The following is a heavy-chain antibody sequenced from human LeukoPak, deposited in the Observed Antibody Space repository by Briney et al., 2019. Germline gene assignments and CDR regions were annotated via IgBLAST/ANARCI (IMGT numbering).Heavy chain of an antibody. CDR1: GFTVSSNY. V-gene: IGHV3-53*01. Sequence: GGSLRLSCAASGFTVSSNYMSWVRQAPGKGLEWVSAIYSGGSTYYADSVKGRFTISRDNSKNTLYLQMNSLRAEDTAVYYCARDKGESSSGWPASGFFDYWGQGTLVTVSS. J-gene: IGHJ4*02. D-gene: IGHD6-19*01. CDR3: ARDKGESSSGWPASGFFDY. CDR2: IYSGGST.